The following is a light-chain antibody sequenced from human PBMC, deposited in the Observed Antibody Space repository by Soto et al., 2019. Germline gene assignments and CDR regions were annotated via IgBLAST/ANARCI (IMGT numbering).Light chain of an antibody. CDR3: QQYNNWPPDRT. J-gene: IGKJ1*01. V-gene: IGKV3-15*01. CDR1: QSVGSN. Sequence: EIVMTQSPATLSVSPGERATLSCRASQSVGSNLAWYQQKPGQAPRLLIYGASTSATGIPARFRGSGSGTEFTLTISSLQSEDFAIYFCQQYNNWPPDRTFGQGTKVEIK. CDR2: GAS.